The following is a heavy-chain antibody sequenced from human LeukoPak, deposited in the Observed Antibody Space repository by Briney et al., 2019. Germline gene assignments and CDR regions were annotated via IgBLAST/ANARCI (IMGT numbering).Heavy chain of an antibody. D-gene: IGHD2/OR15-2a*01. CDR1: GYTLIQLS. CDR2: FDPEDAEK. CDR3: ATYSSLYYFSI. Sequence: ASVKVSCKVSGYTLIQLSIHWVRLAPGKGLEWVGGFDPEDAEKFYAQMFQGRVTMTEDTSTDTAYMELSSLRSEDTAIYYCATYSSLYYFSIWGQGTLVTVSS. J-gene: IGHJ4*02. V-gene: IGHV1-24*01.